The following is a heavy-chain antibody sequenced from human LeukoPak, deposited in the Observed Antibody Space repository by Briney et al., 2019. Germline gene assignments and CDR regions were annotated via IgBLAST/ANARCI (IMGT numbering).Heavy chain of an antibody. J-gene: IGHJ3*01. CDR2: IYPDDSGP. D-gene: IGHD1-26*01. V-gene: IGHV5-51*01. Sequence: GDSLKISCETSGYSFTTYWIGWVRQMPGPGLEWVGAIYPDDSGPTYSPSFQGQVTISVDKSINTAYLQWSSLQASDTAMYYCGMSGDRVPLQDDVFDVWGQGTVVTVST. CDR3: GMSGDRVPLQDDVFDV. CDR1: GYSFTTYW.